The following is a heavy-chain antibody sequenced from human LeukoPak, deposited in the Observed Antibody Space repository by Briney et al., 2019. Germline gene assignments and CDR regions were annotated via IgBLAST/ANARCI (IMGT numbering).Heavy chain of an antibody. J-gene: IGHJ6*02. CDR3: ARDEVYIVVVPAAMTQHYGMDV. V-gene: IGHV3-21*01. Sequence: GGSLRLSCAASGFTFSSYAMSWVRQAPGKGLEWVSSISSSSSYIYYADSVKGRFTISRDNAKNSLYLQMNSLRAEDTAVYYCARDEVYIVVVPAAMTQHYGMDVWGQGTTVTVSS. CDR2: ISSSSSYI. CDR1: GFTFSSYA. D-gene: IGHD2-2*01.